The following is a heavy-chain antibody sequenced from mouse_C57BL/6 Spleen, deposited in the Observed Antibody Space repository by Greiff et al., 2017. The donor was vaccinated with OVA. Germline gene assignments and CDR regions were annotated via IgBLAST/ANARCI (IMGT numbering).Heavy chain of an antibody. CDR1: GSNIKDDY. CDR2: IDPENGDT. Sequence: VQLQQSGAELVRPGASVKLSCTASGSNIKDDYMHWVKQRPEQGLEWIGWIDPENGDTEYASKFQGKATITADTSSNTAYLQLSSLTSEDTAVYYCTTRGNCYGSFGYWGQGTLVTVSA. D-gene: IGHD1-1*01. V-gene: IGHV14-4*01. CDR3: TTRGNCYGSFGY. J-gene: IGHJ3*01.